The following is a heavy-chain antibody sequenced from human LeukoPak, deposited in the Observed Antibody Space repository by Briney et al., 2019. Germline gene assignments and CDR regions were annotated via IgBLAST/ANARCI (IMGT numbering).Heavy chain of an antibody. V-gene: IGHV1-69*04. Sequence: SVKVSCKASGDTFSSYALSWVRQAPGQGLEWMGRIIPVVGVATYAQRFQGRLTITADKSRNTVYMELTSLRSEDTAVYYCATHCGGDCHSLDALDVWGKGLWSPSRQ. D-gene: IGHD2-21*02. CDR1: GDTFSSYA. CDR3: ATHCGGDCHSLDALDV. J-gene: IGHJ3*01. CDR2: IIPVVGVA.